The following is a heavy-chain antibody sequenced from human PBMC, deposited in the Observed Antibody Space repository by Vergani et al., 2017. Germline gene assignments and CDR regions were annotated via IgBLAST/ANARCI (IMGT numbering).Heavy chain of an antibody. CDR2: IGWVGGSI. D-gene: IGHD5-24*01. J-gene: IGHJ4*02. CDR1: GFTFDDYA. V-gene: IGHV3-43D*03. CDR3: AKGLEMATIRGLCDY. Sequence: EVQLVESGGVVVQPGGSLRLSCAASGFTFDDYAMHWVRQAPGKGLEWVSLIGWVGGSIDYADSGKGRFTSSRDNSKTSLYLQMNSLRAEDTALYYCAKGLEMATIRGLCDYWGQGTLVTVSS.